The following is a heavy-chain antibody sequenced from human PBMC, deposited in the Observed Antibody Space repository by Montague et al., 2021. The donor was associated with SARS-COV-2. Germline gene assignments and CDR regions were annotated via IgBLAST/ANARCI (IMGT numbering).Heavy chain of an antibody. CDR2: IYWGDEK. J-gene: IGHJ4*02. Sequence: PALVKPTQTLTLTCTFSGFSITTSTMGVGWIRQPPGKALERLALIYWGDEKRFSPSLKSRLTITKDTFKGQVVLRMTNMDPVDTATYYCVHYASGSYYFHYWGQGTLVTVSS. D-gene: IGHD3-10*01. CDR3: VHYASGSYYFHY. CDR1: GFSITTSTMG. V-gene: IGHV2-5*02.